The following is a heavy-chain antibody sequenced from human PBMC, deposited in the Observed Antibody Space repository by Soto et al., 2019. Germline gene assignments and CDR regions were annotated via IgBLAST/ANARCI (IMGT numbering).Heavy chain of an antibody. CDR3: ARGVLRNYDILTGYYSPDWFXP. D-gene: IGHD3-9*01. J-gene: IGHJ5*02. CDR1: GYTFTGYY. Sequence: GASVKVSCKASGYTFTGYYMHWVRQAPGQGLEWMGWINPNSGGTNHAQKFQGWVTMTRDTSISTAYMELSRLRSDDTAVYYCARGVLRNYDILTGYYSPDWFXPWGQGTLVTVSS. CDR2: INPNSGGT. V-gene: IGHV1-2*04.